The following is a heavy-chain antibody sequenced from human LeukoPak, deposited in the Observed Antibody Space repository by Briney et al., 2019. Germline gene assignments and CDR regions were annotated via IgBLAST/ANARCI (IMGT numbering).Heavy chain of an antibody. CDR3: VKDFVRVEEF. CDR1: GFTLSSYW. Sequence: PGGSLRLSCAASGFTLSSYWMHWVRQAPGKGLVWVSRINEEGTTINYADSVRGRFTISRDIAKNTLYLQMNSLRPEDTAVYHCVKDFVRVEEFWGQGTLVTVSS. V-gene: IGHV3-74*01. CDR2: INEEGTTI. D-gene: IGHD3-16*01. J-gene: IGHJ4*02.